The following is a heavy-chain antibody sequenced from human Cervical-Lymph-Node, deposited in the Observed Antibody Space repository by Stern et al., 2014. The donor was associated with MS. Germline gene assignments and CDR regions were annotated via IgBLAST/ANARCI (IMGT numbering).Heavy chain of an antibody. CDR3: TRGASSAAWYRHAVDV. J-gene: IGHJ6*02. CDR2: FIPVFGKP. V-gene: IGHV1-69*12. CDR1: GGALNTYA. Sequence: QVQLVQSGAEVRKPGSSVKVSCKASGGALNTYAIHWVRLAPGQGLEWMGGFIPVFGKPVYAQKFQGRVTIAADESTSTDYMELSSLRSDDTAVYYCTRGASSAAWYRHAVDVWGQGTTVTVSS. D-gene: IGHD1-26*01.